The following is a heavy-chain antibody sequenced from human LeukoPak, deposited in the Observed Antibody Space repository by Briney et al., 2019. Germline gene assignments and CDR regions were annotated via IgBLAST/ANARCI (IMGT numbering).Heavy chain of an antibody. J-gene: IGHJ1*01. Sequence: GASVKVSCKASGYSLSDNYLHRVRQAPGQRLEWMAWINPRNGETKFAPNFQGRVTMTRDTSITTAYMELSRLRPDDTAVYYCARSQFRTTNSGAWGFQPWGQGTLVTVSS. CDR3: ARSQFRTTNSGAWGFQP. D-gene: IGHD3-16*01. V-gene: IGHV1-2*02. CDR2: INPRNGET. CDR1: GYSLSDNY.